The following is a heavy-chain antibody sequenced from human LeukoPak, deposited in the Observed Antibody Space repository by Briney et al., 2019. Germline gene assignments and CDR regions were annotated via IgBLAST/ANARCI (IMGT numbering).Heavy chain of an antibody. J-gene: IGHJ4*02. CDR1: GLTFTNYA. Sequence: GGSLRLSCAASGLTFTNYAMSWVRQAPGKGLEWVSGLSDSGDETHYSDSVKGRFTISRDNSKNILYLQMNSLRAEDTAVYYCVKDLGRYRNNCFDYWGQGTLVTVSS. V-gene: IGHV3-23*01. CDR3: VKDLGRYRNNCFDY. CDR2: LSDSGDET. D-gene: IGHD1-26*01.